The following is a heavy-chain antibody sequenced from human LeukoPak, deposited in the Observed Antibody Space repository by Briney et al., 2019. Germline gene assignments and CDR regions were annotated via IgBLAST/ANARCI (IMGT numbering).Heavy chain of an antibody. CDR2: ISSSSSTI. V-gene: IGHV3-48*04. Sequence: GGSLRLSCAASGFTFSSYSMNWVRQAPGKGLEWVSYISSSSSTIYYADSVKGRFTISRDNAKNSLYLQMNSLRAEDTAVYYCARESPIDRSIAVAGTDYYYGMDVWGQGTTVTVSS. CDR3: ARESPIDRSIAVAGTDYYYGMDV. CDR1: GFTFSSYS. D-gene: IGHD6-19*01. J-gene: IGHJ6*02.